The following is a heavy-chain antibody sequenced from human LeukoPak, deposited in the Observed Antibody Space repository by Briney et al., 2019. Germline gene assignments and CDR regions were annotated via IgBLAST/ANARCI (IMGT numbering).Heavy chain of an antibody. Sequence: SETLSLTCAVYGGSLSGYYWSWIRQPPGKGLEWIGEINHSGSTNYNPSLKSRVTISVDTSKNQFSLKLSSVTAADTAVYYCARGRSQYDSSGYYYGGVKYYFDYWGQGTLVTVSS. V-gene: IGHV4-34*01. CDR2: INHSGST. D-gene: IGHD3-22*01. J-gene: IGHJ4*02. CDR1: GGSLSGYY. CDR3: ARGRSQYDSSGYYYGGVKYYFDY.